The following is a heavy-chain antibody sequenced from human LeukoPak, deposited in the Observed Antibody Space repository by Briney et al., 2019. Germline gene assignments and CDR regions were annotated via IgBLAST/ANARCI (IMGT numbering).Heavy chain of an antibody. D-gene: IGHD1-14*01. CDR2: IVVGGAK. CDR1: GFTFTNAW. J-gene: IGHJ4*02. V-gene: IGHV3-15*04. Sequence: GRTLRLSCAASGFTFTNAWMGWVPQAPGKGLEWVARIVVGGAKDYWAPVKGRFTISRDDSMNMLYLQMDSPKPENTAMYYCATDVPSPLAQIDYWGQGTPVSVSS. CDR3: ATDVPSPLAQIDY.